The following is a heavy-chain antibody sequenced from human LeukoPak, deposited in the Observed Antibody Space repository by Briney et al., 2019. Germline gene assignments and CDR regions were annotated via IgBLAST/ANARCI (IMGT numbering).Heavy chain of an antibody. CDR1: GYTFTGYY. CDR2: INPNSGGT. V-gene: IGHV1-2*02. CDR3: ARARTIAAHDAFDI. J-gene: IGHJ3*02. D-gene: IGHD6-6*01. Sequence: ASVKVSCKASGYTFTGYYMHWVRQAPGQGLEWMGWINPNSGGTTYAQKFQGRVTMTRDTSISTAYMELSRLRSDDTAVYYCARARTIAAHDAFDIWGQGTMVTVSS.